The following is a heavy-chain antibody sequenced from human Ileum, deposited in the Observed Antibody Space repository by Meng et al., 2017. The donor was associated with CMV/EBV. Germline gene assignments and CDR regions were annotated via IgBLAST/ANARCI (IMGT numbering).Heavy chain of an antibody. Sequence: RLQRQESGPGLVTPPQTLSLTCTWSGDSISSGSYYWAWIRQTPEKGLEWMGSIYYSGSTYDNPSLRSRVTISVDTSKNQFSLKLTSVTAADTAIYYCAGDWGPYSSRGYFDPWGQGTLVTVSS. CDR3: AGDWGPYSSRGYFDP. CDR2: IYYSGST. V-gene: IGHV4-39*06. CDR1: GDSISSGSYY. D-gene: IGHD6-19*01. J-gene: IGHJ5*02.